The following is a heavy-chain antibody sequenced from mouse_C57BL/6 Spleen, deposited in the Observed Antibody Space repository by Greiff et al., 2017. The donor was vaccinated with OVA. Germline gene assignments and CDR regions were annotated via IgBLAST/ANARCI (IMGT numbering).Heavy chain of an antibody. Sequence: VHVKQSGAELVKPGASVKLSCTASGFNIKDYYMHWVKQRPEQGLEWIGRIDPEDGETKYASKFQGKATITADTSSNTAYLQLSSLTSEDTAVYYCADCAYWGQGTLVTVSA. CDR3: ADCAY. CDR1: GFNIKDYY. V-gene: IGHV14-2*01. CDR2: IDPEDGET. J-gene: IGHJ3*01.